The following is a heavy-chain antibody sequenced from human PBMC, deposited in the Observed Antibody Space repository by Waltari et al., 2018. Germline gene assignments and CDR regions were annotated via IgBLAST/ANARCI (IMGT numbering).Heavy chain of an antibody. V-gene: IGHV3-30*01. CDR2: ISYDGSNK. Sequence: QVQLVESGGGVVPPGRSLRPSCAASGFTFSSYALHWVRPAPGKGLEWVAVISYDGSNKYYADSVKGRFTISRDNSKNTLYLQMNSLRAEDTAVYYCARDLGDYGDYWGQGTLVTVSS. J-gene: IGHJ4*02. CDR1: GFTFSSYA. CDR3: ARDLGDYGDY.